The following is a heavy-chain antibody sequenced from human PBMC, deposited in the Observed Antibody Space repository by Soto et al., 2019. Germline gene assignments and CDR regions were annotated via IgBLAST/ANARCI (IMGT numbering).Heavy chain of an antibody. J-gene: IGHJ4*02. Sequence: QVQLQESGPGLVKPSETLSLTCTVSGGSVSSGSYYWSWIRQPPGKGLEWIGYIYYSGSTNYNPSLKTRVTISVDTSKNQFSLKLSSVTAADTAVYYCAREGGDGSEYWGKGTLVTVSS. CDR2: IYYSGST. V-gene: IGHV4-61*01. CDR1: GGSVSSGSYY. D-gene: IGHD3-10*01. CDR3: AREGGDGSEY.